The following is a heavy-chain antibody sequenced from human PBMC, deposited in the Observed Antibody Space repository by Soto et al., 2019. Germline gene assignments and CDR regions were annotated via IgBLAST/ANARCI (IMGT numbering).Heavy chain of an antibody. CDR1: GGSISSYY. Sequence: SETLSLTCTVSGGSISSYYWSWIRQPPGKGLEWIGYIYYSGSTNYNPSLKSRVTISVDTSKNQFSLKLSSVTAADTAVYYCARFSSSTSIDYWGQGTLVTVSS. D-gene: IGHD6-6*01. CDR2: IYYSGST. CDR3: ARFSSSTSIDY. J-gene: IGHJ4*02. V-gene: IGHV4-59*08.